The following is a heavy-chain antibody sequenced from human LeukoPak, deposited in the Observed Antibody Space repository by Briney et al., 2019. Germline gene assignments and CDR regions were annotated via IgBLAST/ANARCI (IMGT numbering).Heavy chain of an antibody. J-gene: IGHJ4*02. CDR1: GGTFTSYA. V-gene: IGHV1-69*06. Sequence: ASVKVSCKASGGTFTSYAISWVRQAPGQGLEWMAGIIPIFGTANYAQKFQGRVTITADKSTSTAYMELSSLRSEDPAVYYCARGLKGYGSGSYYIGHSLDYWGQGTLVTVSS. D-gene: IGHD3-10*01. CDR3: ARGLKGYGSGSYYIGHSLDY. CDR2: IIPIFGTA.